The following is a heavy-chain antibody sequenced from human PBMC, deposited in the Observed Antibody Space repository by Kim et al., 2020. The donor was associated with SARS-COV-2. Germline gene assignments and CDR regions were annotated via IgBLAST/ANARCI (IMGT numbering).Heavy chain of an antibody. CDR3: ARGRDNWNYGGDMYYFDY. Sequence: KDRFTIARDNAKNSLYLQMNSLRAEDTAVYYCARGRDNWNYGGDMYYFDYWGQGTLVTVSS. V-gene: IGHV3-11*05. D-gene: IGHD1-7*01. J-gene: IGHJ4*02.